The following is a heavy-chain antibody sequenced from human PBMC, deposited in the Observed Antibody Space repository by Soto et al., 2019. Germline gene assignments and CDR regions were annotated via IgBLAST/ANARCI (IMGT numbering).Heavy chain of an antibody. J-gene: IGHJ5*02. CDR3: ARRHSSSSAFDP. V-gene: IGHV5-10-1*01. CDR1: GYRFTSYW. D-gene: IGHD6-13*01. CDR2: IDPSDSYT. Sequence: XXSLKISCKGSGYRFTSYWIHWVPQMPGKGLEWMGRIDPSDSYTNYSPSFQGHVTISADKSISTAYLQWSRLKASDTAMYYCARRHSSSSAFDPWGQGTLVTVSS.